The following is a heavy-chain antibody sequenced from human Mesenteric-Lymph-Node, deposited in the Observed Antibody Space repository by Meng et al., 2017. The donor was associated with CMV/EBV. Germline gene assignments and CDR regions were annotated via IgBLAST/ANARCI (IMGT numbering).Heavy chain of an antibody. CDR1: GFSLTSGMR. J-gene: IGHJ4*02. V-gene: IGHV2-5*08. D-gene: IGHD1-7*01. CDR3: AHRRDGTANF. Sequence: SGPTLVKPTQTLTLTCTFSGFSLTSGMRVSWIRQPPGKALEWLALIYWNDDKRYSPSLKSRLVITKDSSKNQVVLTMTNMDPVDTATYYCAHRRDGTANFWGQGTLVTVSS. CDR2: IYWNDDK.